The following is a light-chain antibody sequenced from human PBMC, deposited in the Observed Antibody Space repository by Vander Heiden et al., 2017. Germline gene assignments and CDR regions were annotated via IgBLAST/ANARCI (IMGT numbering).Light chain of an antibody. J-gene: IGLJ1*01. CDR3: SSYTSSSLYV. Sequence: QSALTQPASVSVSPGQSITLSCTGTSSDVGGYNYVSWYQQHPGKAPKLMIYDVSNRPSGVSNRFSGSKSGNTASLTISGLQAEHEADYYCSSYTSSSLYVFGTGTKVTVL. CDR2: DVS. V-gene: IGLV2-14*01. CDR1: SSDVGGYNY.